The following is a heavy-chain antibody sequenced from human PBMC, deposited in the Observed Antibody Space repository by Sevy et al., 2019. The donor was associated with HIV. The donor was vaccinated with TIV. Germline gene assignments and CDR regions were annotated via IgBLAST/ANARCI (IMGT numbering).Heavy chain of an antibody. CDR1: GYIFIDYY. V-gene: IGHV1-2*06. CDR3: VRVSFRNYFDH. J-gene: IGHJ4*02. Sequence: ASVKVSCKASGYIFIDYYMHWVRQAPGQGLEWMGRINPNSGGTNYTQKFQGRVTMTRDTPITTVYMELSSLRSDDTAVYYCVRVSFRNYFDHWGQGTLVTVSS. CDR2: INPNSGGT.